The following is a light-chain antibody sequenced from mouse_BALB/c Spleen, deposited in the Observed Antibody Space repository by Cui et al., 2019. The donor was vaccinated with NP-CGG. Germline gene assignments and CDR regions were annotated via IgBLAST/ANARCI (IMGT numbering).Light chain of an antibody. V-gene: IGLV1*01. CDR2: GTN. CDR3: ALWYSNHWV. J-gene: IGLJ1*01. Sequence: QAVVTQESALTTSPGETVTLTCRSSIGAVTTSNYANWVQEKPDHLFTGLIGGTNNRAPGVPARFSGSLIGDKAVLTITGAQTEDEAIYFCALWYSNHWVFGGGTKLTVI. CDR1: IGAVTTSNY.